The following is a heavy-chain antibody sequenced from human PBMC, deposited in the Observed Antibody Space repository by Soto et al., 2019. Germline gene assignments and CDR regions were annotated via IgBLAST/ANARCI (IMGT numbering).Heavy chain of an antibody. D-gene: IGHD3-10*01. CDR1: GYTFTSYY. V-gene: IGHV1-46*01. J-gene: IGHJ6*02. Sequence: GASVKVSCKASGYTFTSYYMHWVRQAPGQGLEWMGIINPSGGSTSYAQKFQGRVTMTRDTSTSTVYMELSSLRSEDTAVYYCARDRAGWFGEPRGGKRGTQYYYYYGMDVWGQGTTVTVSS. CDR3: ARDRAGWFGEPRGGKRGTQYYYYYGMDV. CDR2: INPSGGST.